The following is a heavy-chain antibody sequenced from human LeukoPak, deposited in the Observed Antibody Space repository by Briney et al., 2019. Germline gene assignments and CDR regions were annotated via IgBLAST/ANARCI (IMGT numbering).Heavy chain of an antibody. D-gene: IGHD3-9*01. CDR1: GGSFSGYY. Sequence: SETLSLTCAVYGGSFSGYYWSWIHQPPGKGLEWIGEINHSGSTNYNPSLKSRVTISVDTSKNQFSLKLSSVTAADTAVYYCASEVYDILTGYRYFDYWGQGTLVTVSS. V-gene: IGHV4-34*01. J-gene: IGHJ4*02. CDR3: ASEVYDILTGYRYFDY. CDR2: INHSGST.